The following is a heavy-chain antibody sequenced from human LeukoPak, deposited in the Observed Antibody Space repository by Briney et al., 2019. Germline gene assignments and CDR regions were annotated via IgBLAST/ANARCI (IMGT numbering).Heavy chain of an antibody. CDR3: ARVGFIWPHYFFDY. CDR1: GGSISSSSYY. J-gene: IGHJ4*02. CDR2: IYQSGST. V-gene: IGHV4-39*01. Sequence: KASETLSLTCTVSGGSISSSSYYWTWIRQPPGKGLEWIGSIYQSGSTYYNPSLKSRVTISVDTSKNQFSLKLTSVTAADTAVYYCARVGFIWPHYFFDYWGQGTLVTVSS. D-gene: IGHD1-26*01.